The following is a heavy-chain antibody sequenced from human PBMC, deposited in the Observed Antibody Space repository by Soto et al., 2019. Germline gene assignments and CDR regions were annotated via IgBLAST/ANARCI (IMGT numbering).Heavy chain of an antibody. CDR3: AKDRGQLLWFGELLHTTYFDY. CDR1: GFTFSSYA. J-gene: IGHJ4*02. CDR2: ISGSGGST. V-gene: IGHV3-23*01. D-gene: IGHD3-10*01. Sequence: GGSLRLSCAASGFTFSSYAMSWVRQAPGKGLEWVSAISGSGGSTYYADSVKGRFTISRDNSKNTLYLQMNSLRAEDTAVYYCAKDRGQLLWFGELLHTTYFDYWGQGTLVTVSS.